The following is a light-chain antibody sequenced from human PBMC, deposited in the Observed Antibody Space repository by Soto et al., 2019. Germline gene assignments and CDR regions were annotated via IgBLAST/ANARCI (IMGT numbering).Light chain of an antibody. J-gene: IGLJ2*01. CDR2: QDT. CDR1: KLGDRY. Sequence: SYELTHPPSVSVSPGQTASITCSGDKLGDRYACWYQQKPGQSPVLVIYQDTKRPSGIPERFSGSNSGNTATLTISGTQAMDEADYFCQVCGSNTVVFGGGTKLTVL. CDR3: QVCGSNTVV. V-gene: IGLV3-1*01.